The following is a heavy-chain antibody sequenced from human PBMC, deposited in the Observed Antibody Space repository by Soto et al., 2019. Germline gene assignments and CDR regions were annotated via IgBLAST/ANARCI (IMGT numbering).Heavy chain of an antibody. V-gene: IGHV5-10-1*01. CDR2: IDPSDSYT. J-gene: IGHJ5*02. CDR3: ARLGAPARWFDP. CDR1: GYSFTSYW. Sequence: ESLKISCKGSGYSFTSYWISWVRQMPRKGLEWMGRIDPSDSYTNYSPSFQGHVTISADKPISTAYLQWSSLKASDTAMYYCARLGAPARWFDPWGQGTLVTVSS.